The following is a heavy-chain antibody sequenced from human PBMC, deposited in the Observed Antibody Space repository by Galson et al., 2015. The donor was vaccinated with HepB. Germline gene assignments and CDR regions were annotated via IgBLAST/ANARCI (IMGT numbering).Heavy chain of an antibody. CDR1: GYTFTSYG. J-gene: IGHJ6*03. D-gene: IGHD6-6*01. Sequence: SVKVSCKASGYTFTSYGISWVRQAPGQGLEWMGWISAYNGNTNYAQKLQGRVTMTTDTSTSTAYMELRSLRSDDTAVYYCARDLDSSSWYYYMDVWGKGTTVTVSS. CDR2: ISAYNGNT. V-gene: IGHV1-18*01. CDR3: ARDLDSSSWYYYMDV.